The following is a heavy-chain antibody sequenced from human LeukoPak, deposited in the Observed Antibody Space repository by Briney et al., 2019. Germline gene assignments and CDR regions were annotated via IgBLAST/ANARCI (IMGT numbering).Heavy chain of an antibody. Sequence: ASVKVSCKASGYTFTGYYIHWVRQAPGQGLEWMGWISAYNGNTNYAQKLQGRVTMTTDTSTSTAYMELRSLRSDDTAVYYCAREWYCSSTSCPNYYGMDVWGQGTTVTVSS. D-gene: IGHD2-2*01. CDR1: GYTFTGYY. CDR3: AREWYCSSTSCPNYYGMDV. J-gene: IGHJ6*02. V-gene: IGHV1-18*04. CDR2: ISAYNGNT.